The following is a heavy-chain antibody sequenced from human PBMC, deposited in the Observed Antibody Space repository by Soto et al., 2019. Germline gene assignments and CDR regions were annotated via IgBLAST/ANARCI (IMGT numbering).Heavy chain of an antibody. Sequence: VASVKVSCKASGGTFSSYAISWARQAPGQGLEWMGGIIPIFGTANYAQKFQGRVTITADKSTSTAYMELSSLRSEDTAVYYCARAGEYSRSREAYYFDYWGQGTLVTVSS. D-gene: IGHD6-6*01. CDR1: GGTFSSYA. J-gene: IGHJ4*02. CDR2: IIPIFGTA. CDR3: ARAGEYSRSREAYYFDY. V-gene: IGHV1-69*06.